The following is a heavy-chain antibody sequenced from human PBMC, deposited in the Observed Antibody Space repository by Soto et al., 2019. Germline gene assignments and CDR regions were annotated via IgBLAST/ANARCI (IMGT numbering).Heavy chain of an antibody. CDR3: ARVVEMATISLWYFDL. CDR2: IHHSGST. CDR1: GYSISSGYY. J-gene: IGHJ2*01. D-gene: IGHD5-12*01. Sequence: SETLSLTCAVSGYSISSGYYWGWIRQPPGKGLEWIGSIHHSGSTYYNPSLKSRVTISVDTSKNQFSLKLSSVTAADTAVYYCARVVEMATISLWYFDLWGRGTLVTVSS. V-gene: IGHV4-38-2*01.